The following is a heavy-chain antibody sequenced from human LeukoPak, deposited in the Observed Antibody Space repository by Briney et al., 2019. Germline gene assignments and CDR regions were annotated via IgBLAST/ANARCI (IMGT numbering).Heavy chain of an antibody. D-gene: IGHD3-3*01. CDR1: GGSISSSSYY. Sequence: SETLSLTCTVSGGSISSSSYYWGWIRQPPGKGREWIGSIYYSGSTYYNPSLKSRVTISVDTSKNQFSLKLSSVTAADTAVYYCARDLVDYDFWRGFDPWGQGTLVTVSS. CDR2: IYYSGST. V-gene: IGHV4-39*07. J-gene: IGHJ5*02. CDR3: ARDLVDYDFWRGFDP.